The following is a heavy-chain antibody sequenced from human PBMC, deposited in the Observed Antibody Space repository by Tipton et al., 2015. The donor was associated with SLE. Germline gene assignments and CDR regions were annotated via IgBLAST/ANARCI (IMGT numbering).Heavy chain of an antibody. CDR2: ISPSRNT. CDR3: MRILDDFWSGFYAS. V-gene: IGHV4-61*09. Sequence: TLSLTCTVSRGSMNGAAYYWAWSRPPAGKGLAWSGHISPSRNTKYNPSLKSRATISVDTSKNQFSLNLNSVTAADTAVYYCMRILDDFWSGFYASWGQGTLVTVSS. D-gene: IGHD3-3*01. J-gene: IGHJ5*02. CDR1: RGSMNGAAYY.